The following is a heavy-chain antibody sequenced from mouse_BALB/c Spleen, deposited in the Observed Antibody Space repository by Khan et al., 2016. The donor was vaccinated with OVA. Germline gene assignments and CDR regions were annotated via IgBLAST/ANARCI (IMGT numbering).Heavy chain of an antibody. Sequence: VHVVESGAELVRPGASVKLSCKTSGYIFTSYWIHWIKQRPGQGLEWIARIYPGTDNSNYNEKFKDKATLTADKSSSTAYMQLSSLKSDDSAVYFSAGEEAVRHFGNWGQGTTLTVSS. V-gene: IGHV1S132*01. D-gene: IGHD3-3*01. J-gene: IGHJ2*01. CDR3: AGEEAVRHFGN. CDR1: GYIFTSYW. CDR2: IYPGTDNS.